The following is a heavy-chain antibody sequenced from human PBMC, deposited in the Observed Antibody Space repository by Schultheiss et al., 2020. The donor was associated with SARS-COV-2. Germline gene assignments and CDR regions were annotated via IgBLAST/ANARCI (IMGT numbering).Heavy chain of an antibody. D-gene: IGHD3-3*01. Sequence: SVKVSCKASGGTFSSYAISWVRQAPGQGLEWMGGIIPIFGTANYAQKFQGRVTITADESTSTAYMELSSLRSEDTAVYYCARDRYYFWSGYVSYWYFDLWGRGTLVTVSS. V-gene: IGHV1-69*13. CDR3: ARDRYYFWSGYVSYWYFDL. CDR2: IIPIFGTA. J-gene: IGHJ2*01. CDR1: GGTFSSYA.